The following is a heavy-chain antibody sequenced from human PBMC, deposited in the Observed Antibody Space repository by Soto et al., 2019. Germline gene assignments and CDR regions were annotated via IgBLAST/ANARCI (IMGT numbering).Heavy chain of an antibody. Sequence: GGSLRLSCAASGFTFSSYSMNWFRQAPGKGLEWVSYISSSSSTIYYADSVKGRFTISRDNAKNSLYLQMNSLRDEDTAVYYWARERLTRPTVVSGMAGWGPRTKVT. CDR2: ISSSSSTI. V-gene: IGHV3-48*02. CDR3: ARERLTRPTVVSGMAG. CDR1: GFTFSSYS. D-gene: IGHD4-17*01. J-gene: IGHJ6*02.